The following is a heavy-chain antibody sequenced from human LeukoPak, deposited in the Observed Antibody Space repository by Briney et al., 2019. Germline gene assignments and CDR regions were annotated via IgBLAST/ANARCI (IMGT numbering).Heavy chain of an antibody. CDR3: AKDMFSGGRYPSHGFDP. J-gene: IGHJ5*02. Sequence: GRSLRLSCAASGFTFDDYAMHWVRQAPGKGLEWVSGISWNSGSIGYADSVKGRFTISRDNAKNSLYLQMNSLRAEDTALYYCAKDMFSGGRYPSHGFDPWGQGTLVTVSS. CDR1: GFTFDDYA. CDR2: ISWNSGSI. V-gene: IGHV3-9*01. D-gene: IGHD6-19*01.